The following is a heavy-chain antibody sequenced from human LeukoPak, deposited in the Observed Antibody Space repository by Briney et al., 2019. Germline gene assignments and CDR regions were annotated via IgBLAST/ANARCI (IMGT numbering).Heavy chain of an antibody. D-gene: IGHD3-22*01. J-gene: IGHJ4*02. Sequence: ASVKVSCKASGYTFTSYDINWVRQATGQGLEWMGWMNPNSGNTGYAQKFQGRVTMTRNTSISTAYMELSSLRSEDTAVYYCARSPSDYYDSSGYYDYWGQGTLVTVSS. V-gene: IGHV1-8*01. CDR3: ARSPSDYYDSSGYYDY. CDR2: MNPNSGNT. CDR1: GYTFTSYD.